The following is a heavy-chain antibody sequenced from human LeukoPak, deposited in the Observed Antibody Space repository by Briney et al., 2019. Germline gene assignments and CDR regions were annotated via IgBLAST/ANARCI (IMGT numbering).Heavy chain of an antibody. D-gene: IGHD3-22*01. CDR1: GFTFSSHA. V-gene: IGHV3-21*01. J-gene: IGHJ5*02. Sequence: GGSLRLSCVGSGFTFSSHAMSWVRQAPEKGLEWVSGIYESGQTTHYADSVKGRFTISRDNAKNSLYLQMNSLRAEDTAVYYCARDTYYYDSSGYYHWGQGTLVTVSS. CDR3: ARDTYYYDSSGYYH. CDR2: IYESGQTT.